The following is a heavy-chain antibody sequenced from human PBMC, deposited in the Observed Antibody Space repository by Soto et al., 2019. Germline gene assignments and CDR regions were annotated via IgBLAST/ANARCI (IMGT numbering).Heavy chain of an antibody. CDR2: IWYAGSNK. D-gene: IGHD4-17*01. V-gene: IGHV3-33*01. CDR3: ARGTVHFDY. CDR1: GFTFSTYG. Sequence: QVQLVESGGGVVQPGRSLRLSCAASGFTFSTYGRHWVRQAPGKGLEWVAVIWYAGSNKYYADSVKGRFTITRDNSKNTLYLQMNSLRAEDTAVYYCARGTVHFDYWGQGTLVTVSS. J-gene: IGHJ4*02.